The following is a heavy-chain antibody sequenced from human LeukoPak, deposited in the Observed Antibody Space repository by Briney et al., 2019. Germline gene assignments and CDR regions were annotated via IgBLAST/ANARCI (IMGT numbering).Heavy chain of an antibody. D-gene: IGHD6-6*01. Sequence: SEALSLTCAVSGYSIRSAYYWGWIRQPPGKGLEWIGSIYHIGTTYYNPSLKSRVTISLNTSKSQFSLKLTSVTAADTAVYYCARYREQLVSFDYWGQGTLVTVSS. CDR3: ARYREQLVSFDY. CDR2: IYHIGTT. V-gene: IGHV4-38-2*01. J-gene: IGHJ4*02. CDR1: GYSIRSAYY.